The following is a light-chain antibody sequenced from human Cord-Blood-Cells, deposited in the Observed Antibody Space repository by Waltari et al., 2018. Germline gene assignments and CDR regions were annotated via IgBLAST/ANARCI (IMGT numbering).Light chain of an antibody. CDR3: QQRSNWPPFNT. CDR2: DAS. V-gene: IGKV3-11*01. J-gene: IGKJ5*01. Sequence: EIVLTQSPATLSLSPGERATLPCRASQSVSSYLAWYQQKPGQAPRLLIYDASNRATGIPARFSGSGSGTDFTLTISSLEPEDFAVYYCQQRSNWPPFNTFGQGTRLEIK. CDR1: QSVSSY.